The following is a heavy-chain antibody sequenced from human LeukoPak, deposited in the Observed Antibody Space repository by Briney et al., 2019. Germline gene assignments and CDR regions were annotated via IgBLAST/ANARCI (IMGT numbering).Heavy chain of an antibody. Sequence: PGGSLRLSCAASGFTISSYDMSWVRQAPGKGLEWVSAISGSGGSTYYADSVKGRFTISRDNSKNTLYLQMNSLRAEDTAVYYCAKVERNYDFWSGYSYFDYWGQGTLVTVSS. J-gene: IGHJ4*02. V-gene: IGHV3-23*01. D-gene: IGHD3-3*01. CDR3: AKVERNYDFWSGYSYFDY. CDR2: ISGSGGST. CDR1: GFTISSYD.